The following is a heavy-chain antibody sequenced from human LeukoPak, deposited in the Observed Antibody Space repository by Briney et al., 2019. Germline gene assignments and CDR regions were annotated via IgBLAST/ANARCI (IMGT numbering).Heavy chain of an antibody. Sequence: GGSLRLSCAASGFTFSSYAMHWVRQAPGKGLEYVSAISSNGGSTYYANSVKGRFTISRDNSKNTLYLQMCSLRAEDMAVYYCARGSGYGDYSQSTFDIWGQGTMVTVSS. CDR1: GFTFSSYA. V-gene: IGHV3-64*01. D-gene: IGHD4-17*01. J-gene: IGHJ3*02. CDR3: ARGSGYGDYSQSTFDI. CDR2: ISSNGGST.